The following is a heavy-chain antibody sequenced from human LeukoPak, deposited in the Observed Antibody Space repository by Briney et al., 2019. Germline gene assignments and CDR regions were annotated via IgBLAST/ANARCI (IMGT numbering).Heavy chain of an antibody. CDR1: GGSISSYY. CDR3: ARYYDFWSGYFDY. Sequence: SEALSLTCTVSGGSISSYYWSWIRQPPGKGLEWIGYIYYSGSTNYNPSLKSRVTISVDTSKNQFSLKLSSVTAADTAVYYCARYYDFWSGYFDYWGQGTLVTVSS. V-gene: IGHV4-59*01. D-gene: IGHD3-3*01. J-gene: IGHJ4*02. CDR2: IYYSGST.